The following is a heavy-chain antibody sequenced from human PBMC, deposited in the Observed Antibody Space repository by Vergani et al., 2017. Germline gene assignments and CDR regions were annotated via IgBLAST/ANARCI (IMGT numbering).Heavy chain of an antibody. V-gene: IGHV4-59*01. Sequence: QVQLQESGPGLVKPSETLSLTCTVSGGSISSYYWSWIRQPPGKGLEWIGYIYYSGSTNYNPSLKSRVTISVDTSKNQFSLKPSSVTAADTAVYYCARGGTTGDRSKYYYYYMDVWGKGTTVTVSS. CDR3: ARGGTTGDRSKYYYYYMDV. D-gene: IGHD7-27*01. J-gene: IGHJ6*03. CDR1: GGSISSYY. CDR2: IYYSGST.